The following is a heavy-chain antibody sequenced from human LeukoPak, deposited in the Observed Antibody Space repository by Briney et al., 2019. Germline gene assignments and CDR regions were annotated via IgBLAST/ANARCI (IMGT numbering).Heavy chain of an antibody. D-gene: IGHD3-16*01. V-gene: IGHV3-30*03. J-gene: IGHJ4*02. CDR2: ISYDGSNK. Sequence: PGRSLRLSCAASGFTFSSYGMHWVRQAPGKGLEWVAVISYDGSNKYYADSVRGRFTISRDNSKNTLFLQMNSLRAEDTAVYYCVRAQWGFDYWGQGTLVTVSS. CDR1: GFTFSSYG. CDR3: VRAQWGFDY.